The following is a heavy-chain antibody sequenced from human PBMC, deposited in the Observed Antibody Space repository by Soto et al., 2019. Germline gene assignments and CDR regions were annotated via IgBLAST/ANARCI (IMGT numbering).Heavy chain of an antibody. CDR2: IDRDGGSP. CDR1: GFTFSGHY. Sequence: EVQLVEFGGGLVQPGGPLRLSCAASGFTFSGHYMHWVRQAPGKGLVWVSGIDRDGGSPSYAGSVKGRFTISRDNAKNTLYLQMNSLRAEDTAVYYCARGRYYGMDVWGQGTTVTVSS. V-gene: IGHV3-74*01. CDR3: ARGRYYGMDV. J-gene: IGHJ6*02.